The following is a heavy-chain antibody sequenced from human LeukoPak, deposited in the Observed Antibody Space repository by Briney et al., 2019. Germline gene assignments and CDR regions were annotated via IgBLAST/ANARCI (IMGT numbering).Heavy chain of an antibody. CDR2: ISYDGSNK. V-gene: IGHV3-30*18. CDR1: GFTFSSYG. Sequence: GGSLRLSCAASGFTFSSYGMHWVRQAPGKGLGWVAVISYDGSNKYYADSVKGRSTISRDNSKNTLYLQMNSLRAEDTAVYYCAKEGVAAAGKGDFDYWGQGTLVTVSS. J-gene: IGHJ4*02. D-gene: IGHD6-13*01. CDR3: AKEGVAAAGKGDFDY.